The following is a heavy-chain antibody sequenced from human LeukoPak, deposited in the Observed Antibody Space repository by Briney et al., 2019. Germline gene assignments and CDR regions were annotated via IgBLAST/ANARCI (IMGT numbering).Heavy chain of an antibody. CDR1: GDSISLNY. CDR2: IFYTGNT. V-gene: IGHV4-59*01. J-gene: IGHJ6*03. Sequence: SETLSLTCTVSGDSISLNYWSWIRQPPGKGLEWIGYIFYTGNTNYNPSLKSRVTISLDTSKNQFSLKLTSVTAADTAVDYCARSGTAFSFYYYYYMDVWGKGTTVTVSS. D-gene: IGHD3-10*01. CDR3: ARSGTAFSFYYYYYMDV.